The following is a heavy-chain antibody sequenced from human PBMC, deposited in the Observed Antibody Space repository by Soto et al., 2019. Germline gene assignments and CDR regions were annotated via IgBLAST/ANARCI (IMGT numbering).Heavy chain of an antibody. V-gene: IGHV4-34*01. CDR3: ARERGYSYGPAYYYYGLDV. Sequence: SETLSLTCAVYGGSFSGYYWSWIRQPPGKGLEWIGEINHSGSTNYNPSLKSRVTISVDTSKNQFSLKLSSVTAADTAVYYCARERGYSYGPAYYYYGLDVSGQGTTVTVSS. J-gene: IGHJ6*02. D-gene: IGHD5-18*01. CDR1: GGSFSGYY. CDR2: INHSGST.